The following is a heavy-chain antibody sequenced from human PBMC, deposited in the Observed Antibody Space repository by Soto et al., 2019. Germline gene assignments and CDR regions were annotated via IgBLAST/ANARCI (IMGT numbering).Heavy chain of an antibody. J-gene: IGHJ5*02. CDR2: ISGSGGST. Sequence: GGSLSLSCAASGFTFSSYSMNWVRQAPGKGLEWVSVISGSGGSTYYADSVEGRFTISRDNSKNTLYLQMNSLRVEDTALYYCAKATAAAGTSSWFDPWGQGTLVTVSS. V-gene: IGHV3-23*01. D-gene: IGHD6-13*01. CDR3: AKATAAAGTSSWFDP. CDR1: GFTFSSYS.